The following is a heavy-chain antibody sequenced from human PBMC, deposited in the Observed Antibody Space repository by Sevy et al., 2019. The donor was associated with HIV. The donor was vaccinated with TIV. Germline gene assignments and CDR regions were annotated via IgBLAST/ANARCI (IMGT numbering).Heavy chain of an antibody. CDR2: ISYDGSNK. V-gene: IGHV3-30-3*01. CDR1: GFTFSSYA. D-gene: IGHD2-15*01. Sequence: GGSLRLSCAASGFTFSSYAMHWVRQAPGKGLEWVAVISYDGSNKYYADSVKGRFTISRDNSKNTLYLQMNSLRAEDTAVSYCARDLSCSGGSCYYGGGYWGQGTLVTVSS. J-gene: IGHJ4*02. CDR3: ARDLSCSGGSCYYGGGY.